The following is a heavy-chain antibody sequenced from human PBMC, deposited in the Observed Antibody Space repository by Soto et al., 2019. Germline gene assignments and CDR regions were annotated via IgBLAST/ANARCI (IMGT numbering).Heavy chain of an antibody. CDR2: IYWDDDK. V-gene: IGHV2-5*02. D-gene: IGHD3-10*01. Sequence: QITLKESGPTLVKPTQTLTLTCTFSGFSLSTSGVGVGWIRQPPGKALEWLALIYWDDDKRYSPSLKSRLTITKDTSKNQVVLTMTNMDPVDTATYYCGHEAGSGSPGWFDPWGQGTLVTVSS. CDR1: GFSLSTSGVG. J-gene: IGHJ5*02. CDR3: GHEAGSGSPGWFDP.